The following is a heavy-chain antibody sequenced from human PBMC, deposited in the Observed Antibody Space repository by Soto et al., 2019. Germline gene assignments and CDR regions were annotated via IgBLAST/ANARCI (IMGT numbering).Heavy chain of an antibody. V-gene: IGHV3-30*03. Sequence: GGSLRLSCAASGFTFSSYGMHWVRQAPGKGLEWVAVISYDGGNKYYADSVKGRFTISRDNSKNTLYLQMNSLRAEDTAVYYCARSVVPAAIRGMDVWGQGTTVTVSS. CDR1: GFTFSSYG. J-gene: IGHJ6*02. D-gene: IGHD2-2*02. CDR2: ISYDGGNK. CDR3: ARSVVPAAIRGMDV.